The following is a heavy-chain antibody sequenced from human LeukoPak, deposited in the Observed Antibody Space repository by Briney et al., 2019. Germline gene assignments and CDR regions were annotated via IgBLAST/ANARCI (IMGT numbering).Heavy chain of an antibody. CDR3: ARDWTYSSSWYYFDY. V-gene: IGHV4-30-4*01. D-gene: IGHD6-13*01. Sequence: SQTLSLTCTVSGGSISSGDYYWSWIRQPPGKGLEWLGYIYYSGSTYYNPSLKSRVTISVDTSKNQFSLKLSSVTAADTAVYYCARDWTYSSSWYYFDYWGQGTLVTVSS. J-gene: IGHJ4*02. CDR1: GGSISSGDYY. CDR2: IYYSGST.